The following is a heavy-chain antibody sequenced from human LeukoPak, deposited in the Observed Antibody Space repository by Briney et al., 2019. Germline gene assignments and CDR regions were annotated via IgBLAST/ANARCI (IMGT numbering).Heavy chain of an antibody. CDR1: GGSVSSGSYY. CDR3: ARSYDSSQARAFDI. V-gene: IGHV4-61*01. CDR2: IYYSGST. J-gene: IGHJ3*02. D-gene: IGHD3-22*01. Sequence: PSETLSLTCTVPGGSVSSGSYYWSWIRQPPGKGLEWIGYIYYSGSTNYNPSLKSRVTISVDTSKNQFSLKLSSVTAADTAVYYCARSYDSSQARAFDIWGQGTMVTVSS.